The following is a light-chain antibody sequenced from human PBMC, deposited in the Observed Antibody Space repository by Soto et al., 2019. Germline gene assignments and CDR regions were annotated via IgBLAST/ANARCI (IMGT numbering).Light chain of an antibody. CDR3: QQYNNWPPIT. J-gene: IGKJ5*01. Sequence: EIVMTQSPATLSVSPGERATLSCRASQSVSSNLAWYQQKPGQAPRLLIYVASTRATGIPARFSGSGSGTAFTLPISNLQSEDFAVYYCQQYNNWPPITFGQGTRLEI. V-gene: IGKV3-15*01. CDR1: QSVSSN. CDR2: VAS.